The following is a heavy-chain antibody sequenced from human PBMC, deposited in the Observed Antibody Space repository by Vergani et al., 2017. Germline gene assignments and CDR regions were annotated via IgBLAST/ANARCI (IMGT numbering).Heavy chain of an antibody. CDR3: AKSGGLQHFGAHYFDS. D-gene: IGHD5-24*01. J-gene: IGHJ4*02. CDR2: LTASGSGI. CDR1: GFTFDDYA. Sequence: EVQLVESGGGLVQPGRSLRLSCAASGFTFDDYAMHWVRQAPGKGLEWVSGLTASGSGISYADSVRGRFTISRDNSKHTLFLQMDSLRAEDTAVYYCAKSGGLQHFGAHYFDSWGQGILVTVSS. V-gene: IGHV3-9*01.